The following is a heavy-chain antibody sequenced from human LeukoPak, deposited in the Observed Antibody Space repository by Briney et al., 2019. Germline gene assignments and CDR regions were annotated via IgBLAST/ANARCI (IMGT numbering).Heavy chain of an antibody. CDR3: ARQGPYNFWSGYYIFDY. J-gene: IGHJ4*02. D-gene: IGHD3-3*01. CDR2: INTYNGNT. V-gene: IGHV1-18*01. CDR1: GYTFTNYA. Sequence: ASVKVSCKASGYTFTNYAMSWVRQAPGQGLEWMGWINTYNGNTNYAQELQGRITVTTDTSTTTAYMELRSLRSDDTAVYYCARQGPYNFWSGYYIFDYWGQGTLVTVSS.